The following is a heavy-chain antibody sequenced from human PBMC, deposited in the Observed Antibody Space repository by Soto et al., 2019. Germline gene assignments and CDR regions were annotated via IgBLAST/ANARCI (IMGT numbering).Heavy chain of an antibody. Sequence: QVQLQESGPGLVKPSETLSLTCTVSGGSISSYYWSWIRQPPGKGLEWIGYIYYSGSTNYNPSLRSRVTISVDTSKNQFSLKLRSVTAADTAVYYCARHIVGATLLYFDYWGQGTLVTVSS. CDR3: ARHIVGATLLYFDY. CDR2: IYYSGST. V-gene: IGHV4-59*08. D-gene: IGHD1-26*01. CDR1: GGSISSYY. J-gene: IGHJ4*02.